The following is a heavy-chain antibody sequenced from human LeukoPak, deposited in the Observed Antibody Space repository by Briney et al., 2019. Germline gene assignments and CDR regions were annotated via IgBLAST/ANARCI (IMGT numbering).Heavy chain of an antibody. J-gene: IGHJ3*02. V-gene: IGHV2-5*08. CDR2: IYWDDDK. CDR3: ARRRGTASSGAFDI. D-gene: IGHD1-26*01. CDR1: GGSVSSGSYY. Sequence: TLSLTCTVSGGSVSSGSYYWSWIRQPPGKALEWLALIYWDDDKRFSPSPNNRLTITKDTSKNQVVLEMNIMGPVDTATYYCARRRGTASSGAFDIWGQGTRVTVSS.